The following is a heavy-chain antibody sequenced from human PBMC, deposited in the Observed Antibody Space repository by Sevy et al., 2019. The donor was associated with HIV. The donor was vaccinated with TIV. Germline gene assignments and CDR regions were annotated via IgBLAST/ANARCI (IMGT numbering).Heavy chain of an antibody. J-gene: IGHJ4*02. CDR2: IKSKTEGATR. Sequence: GGSLRLSCAASGFTFSNAWMSWVHQAPGKGLEWVGRIKSKTEGATRDFAAPVKGRLLISRDDSRNTVYLQMNSLKTEDTAVYYCTAGVGVSDFDYWGQGTLVTVSS. V-gene: IGHV3-15*01. CDR1: GFTFSNAW. D-gene: IGHD1-26*01. CDR3: TAGVGVSDFDY.